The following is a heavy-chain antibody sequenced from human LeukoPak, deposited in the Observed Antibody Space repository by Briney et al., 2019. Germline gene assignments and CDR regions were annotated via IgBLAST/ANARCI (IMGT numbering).Heavy chain of an antibody. J-gene: IGHJ5*02. CDR2: TKPNSGGT. Sequence: GASVKVSCKASGYTFTDYYIHWVRQAPGQGLEWMGWTKPNSGGTRYEQKFQGRVTMTRDTSISTASMELSRLRSHDTAVYYCARDRCVSTSSKNCFDPWGQGTLVTVSS. CDR1: GYTFTDYY. V-gene: IGHV1-2*02. D-gene: IGHD2-2*01. CDR3: ARDRCVSTSSKNCFDP.